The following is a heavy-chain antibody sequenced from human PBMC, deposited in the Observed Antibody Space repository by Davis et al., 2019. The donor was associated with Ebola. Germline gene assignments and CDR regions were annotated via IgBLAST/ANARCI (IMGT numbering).Heavy chain of an antibody. V-gene: IGHV4-59*08. Sequence: GSLRLSCTVSGGSISSYYWSWIRQPPGKGLEWIGYIYYSGSTNYNPSLKSRVTISVDTSKNQFSLKLSSVTAADTAVYYCARRIIAAPFDYWGQGTLVTVSS. J-gene: IGHJ4*02. D-gene: IGHD6-6*01. CDR2: IYYSGST. CDR1: GGSISSYY. CDR3: ARRIIAAPFDY.